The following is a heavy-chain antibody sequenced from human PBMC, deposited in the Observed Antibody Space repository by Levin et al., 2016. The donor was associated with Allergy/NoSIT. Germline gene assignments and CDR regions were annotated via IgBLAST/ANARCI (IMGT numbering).Heavy chain of an antibody. V-gene: IGHV1-69*08. CDR3: AKTGQRAGYNHGMDV. CDR2: IIPVLDTT. CDR1: GGTFSDYI. D-gene: IGHD5-24*01. Sequence: SVKVSCKASGGTFSDYIINWVRQAPGQGLEWMGGIIPVLDTTNYAHKFQGRVTITADKSTSMVYMELSSVRSEDTAVYFCAKTGQRAGYNHGMDVWGQGTAVTVSS. J-gene: IGHJ6*02.